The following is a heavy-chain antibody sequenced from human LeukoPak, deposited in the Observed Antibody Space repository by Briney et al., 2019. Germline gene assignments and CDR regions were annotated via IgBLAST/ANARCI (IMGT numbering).Heavy chain of an antibody. D-gene: IGHD5-24*01. Sequence: GGSLRLSCAASGFTFSSYGMSWVRQAPGKGLEWVSAFSGSGGDTYYADSVKGRFTISRDNSKNTLYLQMNSLRAEDTAVYYCAKSGYNRFDYWGQGTRVTVSS. CDR2: FSGSGGDT. J-gene: IGHJ4*02. CDR3: AKSGYNRFDY. V-gene: IGHV3-23*01. CDR1: GFTFSSYG.